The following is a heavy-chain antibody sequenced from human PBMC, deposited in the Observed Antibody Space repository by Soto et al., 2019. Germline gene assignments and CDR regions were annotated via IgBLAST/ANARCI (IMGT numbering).Heavy chain of an antibody. J-gene: IGHJ4*02. CDR2: VSPYNGNT. Sequence: ASVKVSCKTSGYTFRNYGITWVRQAPGQGLEWMAWVSPYNGNTNYAQDLQGRVTMTTDTSTSTAYMELRSLTSEDTAMYYCARDLVSDSDFGRAYNGGYFDYWGQGTLVTVSS. V-gene: IGHV1-18*01. CDR1: GYTFRNYG. CDR3: ARDLVSDSDFGRAYNGGYFDY. D-gene: IGHD3-3*01.